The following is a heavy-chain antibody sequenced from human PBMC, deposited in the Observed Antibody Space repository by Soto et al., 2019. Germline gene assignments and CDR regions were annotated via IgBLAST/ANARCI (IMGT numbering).Heavy chain of an antibody. CDR3: ARDGWFDY. D-gene: IGHD6-19*01. J-gene: IGHJ4*02. CDR2: I. V-gene: IGHV4-31*03. CDR1: GGSISSGGYY. Sequence: SETLSLTCTVSGGSISSGGYYWSWIRQHPGKGLEWIGYIYNPSLKSRVTISRDNAKNSLYLQMNSLRAEDTAVYYCARDGWFDYWGQGTLVTVSS.